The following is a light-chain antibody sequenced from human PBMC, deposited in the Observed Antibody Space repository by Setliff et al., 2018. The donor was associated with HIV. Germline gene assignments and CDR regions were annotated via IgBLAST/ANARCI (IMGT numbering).Light chain of an antibody. CDR3: CSYAGSSVG. CDR2: DVS. J-gene: IGLJ2*01. Sequence: QSVLTQPRSVSGSPGQSVTISCTGTSSDVGGYNYVSWYQQHPGKAPKLMIYDVSKRPSGVPDRFSGSKSGNTASLTISGLQAEDEADYYCCSYAGSSVGFGGGTKGTVL. V-gene: IGLV2-11*01. CDR1: SSDVGGYNY.